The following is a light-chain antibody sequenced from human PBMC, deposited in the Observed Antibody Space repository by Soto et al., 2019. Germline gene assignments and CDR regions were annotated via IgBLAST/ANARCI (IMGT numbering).Light chain of an antibody. CDR3: SSYTSSSTLYF. Sequence: QSALTQPASVSGSPGQSITISCTGTSSDVGGYNYVSWYQQHPGKAPKLMIFEVSSRPSGVSYRFSGSKSGNTASLTISGLQAEDEADYYCSSYTSSSTLYFFGSGTKVTVL. J-gene: IGLJ1*01. CDR2: EVS. V-gene: IGLV2-14*01. CDR1: SSDVGGYNY.